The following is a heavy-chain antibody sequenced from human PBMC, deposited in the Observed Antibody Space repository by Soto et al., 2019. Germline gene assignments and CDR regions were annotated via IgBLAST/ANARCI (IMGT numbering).Heavy chain of an antibody. CDR1: GYTFTGYY. J-gene: IGHJ6*02. CDR2: INPNSGGT. Sequence: ASVKVSCKASGYTFTGYYMHWVRQAPGQGLEWMGWINPNSGGTNYAQKFQGWVTMTRDTSISTAYMELSRLRSDDTAVYYCARGGIGIGSSAMALIDPEDGMDVWGQGTTVTVSS. CDR3: ARGGIGIGSSAMALIDPEDGMDV. V-gene: IGHV1-2*04. D-gene: IGHD5-18*01.